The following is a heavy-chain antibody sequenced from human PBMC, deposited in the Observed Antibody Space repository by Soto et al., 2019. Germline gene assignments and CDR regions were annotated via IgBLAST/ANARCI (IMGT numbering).Heavy chain of an antibody. J-gene: IGHJ6*02. Sequence: SETLSLTCTVSGGSISSYYWSWIRQPPGKGLEWIGYIYYSGSTNYNPSLKSRVTISVDTSKNQFSLKLSSVTAADTAMYYCARQFPPDSSSYTGYYYYYGMDVWGQGTTVTVSS. V-gene: IGHV4-59*01. CDR3: ARQFPPDSSSYTGYYYYYGMDV. CDR1: GGSISSYY. CDR2: IYYSGST. D-gene: IGHD6-13*01.